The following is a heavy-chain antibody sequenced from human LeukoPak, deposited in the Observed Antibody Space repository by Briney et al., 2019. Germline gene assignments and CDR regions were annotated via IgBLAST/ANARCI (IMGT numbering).Heavy chain of an antibody. V-gene: IGHV4-59*08. CDR2: IYYSGST. CDR1: GGSISSYY. D-gene: IGHD3-22*01. Sequence: SETLSLTCTVSGGSISSYYWSWIRQPPGKGLEWIGYIYYSGSTYYNPSLKSRVTISVDTSKNQFSLKLSSVTAADTAVYYCARLDYYDSSGTFDYWGQGTLVTVSS. CDR3: ARLDYYDSSGTFDY. J-gene: IGHJ4*02.